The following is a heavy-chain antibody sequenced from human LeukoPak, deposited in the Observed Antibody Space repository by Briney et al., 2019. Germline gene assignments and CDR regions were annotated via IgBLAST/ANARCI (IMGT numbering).Heavy chain of an antibody. CDR1: GYTFTGYY. V-gene: IGHV1-2*02. D-gene: IGHD3-10*01. Sequence: ASVKVSCKASGYTFTGYYMHWVRQAPGHGLECMVWINPNSGGTNYAQKFQGRVTMTRDTSISTAYMELSRLRSDDTAVYYCARVMSRVQYYGSGSYYKLPHDAFDIWGQGTMVTVSS. CDR2: INPNSGGT. J-gene: IGHJ3*02. CDR3: ARVMSRVQYYGSGSYYKLPHDAFDI.